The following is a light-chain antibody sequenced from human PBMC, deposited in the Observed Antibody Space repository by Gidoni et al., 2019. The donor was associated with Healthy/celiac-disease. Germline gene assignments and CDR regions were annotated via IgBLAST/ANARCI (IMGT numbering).Light chain of an antibody. J-gene: IGKJ1*01. CDR1: QSVSSSY. V-gene: IGKV3-20*01. CDR3: QQYGSSLVT. CDR2: GAS. Sequence: VLTQSPGTLSLSPGERATLSCRASQSVSSSYLAWYQQKPGQAPRLLIYGASSRATGIPDRFSGSGSGTDFTLTISRLEPEDFAVYYCQQYGSSLVTFGQGTKVEIK.